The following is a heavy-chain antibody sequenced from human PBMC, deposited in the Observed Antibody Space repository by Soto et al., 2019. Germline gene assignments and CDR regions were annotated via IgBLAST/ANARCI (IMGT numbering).Heavy chain of an antibody. V-gene: IGHV3-23*01. J-gene: IGHJ4*02. CDR1: GFTFSSYA. Sequence: EVQLLESGGGLVQPGGSLRLSCAASGFTFSSYAMSWVRQAPGKGLEWVSAISDSGGSTYYADSVKGRFTISRDNSKSTLYLQMNSLRAEDTAVYYCANDSSRVRAHFDYWGQGTLVTVSS. CDR2: ISDSGGST. CDR3: ANDSSRVRAHFDY. D-gene: IGHD3-10*01.